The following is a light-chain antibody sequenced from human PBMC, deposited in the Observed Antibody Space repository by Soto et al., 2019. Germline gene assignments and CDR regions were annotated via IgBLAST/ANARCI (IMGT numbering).Light chain of an antibody. J-gene: IGLJ3*02. CDR3: SSYTRGSTLV. Sequence: QSVLTQPASVSGSPGQSITISCTGTSSDVGGYNYVSWYQQHPDKAPKLMIYEVSNRPSGVSNRFSGSKSGNTASLTISGFQSEDEGNYYCSSYTRGSTLVFGGGTKLTVL. V-gene: IGLV2-14*01. CDR2: EVS. CDR1: SSDVGGYNY.